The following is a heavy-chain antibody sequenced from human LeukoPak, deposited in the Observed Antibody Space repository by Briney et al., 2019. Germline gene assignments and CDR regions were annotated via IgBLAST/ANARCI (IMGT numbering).Heavy chain of an antibody. V-gene: IGHV1-46*01. Sequence: ASVKVSCKASGYTFTNYDINWVRQATGQGLEWMGIINPSGGSTSYAQKFQGRVTMTRDTSTSTVYMELSSLRSEDTAVYYCARDPSGYGLDYWGQGTLVTVSS. CDR3: ARDPSGYGLDY. J-gene: IGHJ4*02. CDR2: INPSGGST. CDR1: GYTFTNYD. D-gene: IGHD5-12*01.